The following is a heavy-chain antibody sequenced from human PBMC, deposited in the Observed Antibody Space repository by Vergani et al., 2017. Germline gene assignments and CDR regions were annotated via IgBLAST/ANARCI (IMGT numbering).Heavy chain of an antibody. D-gene: IGHD3-10*01. CDR1: GGSISSGSYY. V-gene: IGHV4-61*02. CDR2: IYTSGST. CDR3: ARAGVWFGVLDAFDI. Sequence: QVQLQESGPGLVKPSQTLSLTCTVSGGSISSGSYYWSWIRPPAGKGLEWIGRIYTSGSTNYNPSLKSRVTISVDTSKNQFPLKLSSVTAADTAVYYCARAGVWFGVLDAFDIWGQGTMVTVSS. J-gene: IGHJ3*02.